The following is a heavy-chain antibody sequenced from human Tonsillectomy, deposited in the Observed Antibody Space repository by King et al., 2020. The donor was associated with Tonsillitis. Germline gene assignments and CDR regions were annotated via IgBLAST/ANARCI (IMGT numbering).Heavy chain of an antibody. D-gene: IGHD1-26*01. Sequence: VQLVESGGGLVQPGGSLRLSCEASGFTFSTYAMSCVRPAPGKGPEWVSAISGRDTRTFYADSVKGRFTISRDDSKNTVAIQMSSLRTEDTAGYYYAKESPYSGNYRFYYFDYWGQGTLVTVSS. CDR1: GFTFSTYA. V-gene: IGHV3-23*04. CDR2: ISGRDTRT. J-gene: IGHJ4*02. CDR3: AKESPYSGNYRFYYFDY.